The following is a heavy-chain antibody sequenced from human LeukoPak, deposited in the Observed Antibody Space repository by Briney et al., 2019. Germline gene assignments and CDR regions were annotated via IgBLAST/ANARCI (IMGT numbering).Heavy chain of an antibody. CDR3: ARQYSTGTFDY. V-gene: IGHV4-59*01. CDR1: GGPISNYY. D-gene: IGHD2-8*02. CDR2: IYYSGTT. J-gene: IGHJ4*02. Sequence: SEPLSLTCSVSGGPISNYYWSWIRQSPGKGLEWIGYIYYSGTTKYNTSLKSRVTISVDTSKDQFSLKLRSLTAADTAVYYCARQYSTGTFDYWGQGTLVTVSS.